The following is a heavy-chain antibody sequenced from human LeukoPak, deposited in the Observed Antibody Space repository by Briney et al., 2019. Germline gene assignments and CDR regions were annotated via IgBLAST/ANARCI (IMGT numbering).Heavy chain of an antibody. Sequence: GGSLRLSCTASGFTFGDYAMGWFRQAPGKGLEWVGFIRSKAYGGTTEYAASVKGRFTISRDDSKSIAYLQMNSLKTEDTAVYYCTRDSGGYDWFGAYYFDYWGQGTLVTVSS. CDR1: GFTFGDYA. J-gene: IGHJ4*02. V-gene: IGHV3-49*03. CDR2: IRSKAYGGTT. D-gene: IGHD5-12*01. CDR3: TRDSGGYDWFGAYYFDY.